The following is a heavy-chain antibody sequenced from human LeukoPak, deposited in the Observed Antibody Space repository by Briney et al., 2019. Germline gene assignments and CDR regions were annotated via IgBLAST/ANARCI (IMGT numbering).Heavy chain of an antibody. CDR2: IYYSGST. Sequence: SETLSLTCTVSGGSLSSSTYYWGWIRQPPGKGLEWIGSIYYSGSTYYNPSLKSRVTMSVDTPKNQFSLKLSSVTESDKAAYYCARHMTYYDILTGYYTKGFDYWGQGTLVTVSS. J-gene: IGHJ4*02. CDR1: GGSLSSSTYY. CDR3: ARHMTYYDILTGYYTKGFDY. D-gene: IGHD3-9*01. V-gene: IGHV4-39*01.